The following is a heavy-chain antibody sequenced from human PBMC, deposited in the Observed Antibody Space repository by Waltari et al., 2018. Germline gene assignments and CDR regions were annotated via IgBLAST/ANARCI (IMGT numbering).Heavy chain of an antibody. CDR1: GGSFSGYY. Sequence: QVQLQQWGAGLLKPSETLSLTCAVYGGSFSGYYWSWIRQPPGKGLEWIGEINHSGSTNYNPSLKSRVTISVDTSKNQFSLKLSSVTAADTAVYYCARHPSSSSPDYLGQGTLVTVSS. J-gene: IGHJ4*02. D-gene: IGHD6-6*01. CDR2: INHSGST. V-gene: IGHV4-34*01. CDR3: ARHPSSSSPDY.